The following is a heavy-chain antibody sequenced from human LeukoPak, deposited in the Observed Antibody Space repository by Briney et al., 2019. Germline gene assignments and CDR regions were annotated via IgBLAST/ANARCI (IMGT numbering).Heavy chain of an antibody. CDR3: ARGGTGATRDDTFDI. CDR2: IKQDGSEK. V-gene: IGHV3-7*02. CDR1: GFTLGSYW. D-gene: IGHD1-7*01. J-gene: IGHJ3*02. Sequence: GGSLILSCAASGFTLGSYWMGWGAQAPGKGVEGVANIKQDGSEKYSVDSVKGRFTISRDHAKNSLYLQMNSLRAEDTALYYCARGGTGATRDDTFDIWGQGTMVTVSS.